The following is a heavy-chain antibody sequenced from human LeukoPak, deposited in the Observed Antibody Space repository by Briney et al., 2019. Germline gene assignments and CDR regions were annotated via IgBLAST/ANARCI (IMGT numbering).Heavy chain of an antibody. CDR1: GFTFSSYS. CDR3: ARDIVVVPAAIREGFDY. J-gene: IGHJ4*02. D-gene: IGHD2-2*02. Sequence: GGSLRLSCAASGFTFSSYSMNWVRQAPGKGLEWVSSISSSSSYLYYPDSVKGRFTISRDNAKNSLYLQINSLRAEDTAVYYCARDIVVVPAAIREGFDYWGQGTLVTVSS. V-gene: IGHV3-21*01. CDR2: ISSSSSYL.